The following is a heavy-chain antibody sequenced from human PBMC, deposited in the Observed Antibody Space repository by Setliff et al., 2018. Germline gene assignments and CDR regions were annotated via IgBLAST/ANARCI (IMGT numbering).Heavy chain of an antibody. CDR1: GFTFSRYA. CDR3: VKDPSVYGADSGSI. CDR2: ISSTGIPI. J-gene: IGHJ3*02. D-gene: IGHD2-21*02. Sequence: SGGSLRLSCSASGFTFSRYAMHWVRQAPRKGLESVSAISSTGIPIYHADSVKARFTISRDDAQNTLYLQMSSLRTDDTAVYYCVKDPSVYGADSGSIWGQGTMVTVSS. V-gene: IGHV3-64D*09.